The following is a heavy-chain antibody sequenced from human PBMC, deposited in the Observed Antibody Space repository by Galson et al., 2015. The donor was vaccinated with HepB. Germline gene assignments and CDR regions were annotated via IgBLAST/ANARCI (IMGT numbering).Heavy chain of an antibody. CDR1: GSSLSTSGMC. J-gene: IGHJ3*02. CDR3: ARIRVESEGYGAKGGDVFDI. D-gene: IGHD4-23*01. V-gene: IGHV2-70*17. CDR2: LDWDDEK. Sequence: PALVKPTQTLTLTCTFSGSSLSTSGMCVSWIRQPPGKALEWLARLDWDDEKFYSTSLKTRLTISKDTSKNQVVLTMTKMDPVDTATYYCARIRVESEGYGAKGGDVFDIWGQGIVVTVSS.